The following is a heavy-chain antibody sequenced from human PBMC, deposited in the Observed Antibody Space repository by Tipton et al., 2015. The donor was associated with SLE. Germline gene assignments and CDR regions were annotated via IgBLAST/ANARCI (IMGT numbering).Heavy chain of an antibody. V-gene: IGHV4-59*11. CDR2: IYYSGST. CDR3: ARGPMGILDY. D-gene: IGHD7-27*01. J-gene: IGHJ4*02. Sequence: TLSLTCTVSGGSISSHYWSWFRQPPGKGLGWIGYIYYSGSTNYNPSLKSRVTISVDTSKNQFSLKLSSVTAADTAVYYCARGPMGILDYWGQGTLVTVSS. CDR1: GGSISSHY.